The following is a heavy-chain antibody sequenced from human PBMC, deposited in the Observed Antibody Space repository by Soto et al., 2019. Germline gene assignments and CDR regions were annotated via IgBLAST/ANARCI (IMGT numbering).Heavy chain of an antibody. CDR1: GFTFSSYA. Sequence: EVQRLESGGGSVQPGGSLRLSCAASGFTFSSYALSSVRPAPGEGLEWVSAISGSGGSTYYADSVKGRFTISRDNSKNTLYLQMNSLRAEDTAVYYCAKSSYGSGSGEDYWGQGTLVTVSS. J-gene: IGHJ4*02. D-gene: IGHD3-10*01. CDR3: AKSSYGSGSGEDY. CDR2: ISGSGGST. V-gene: IGHV3-23*01.